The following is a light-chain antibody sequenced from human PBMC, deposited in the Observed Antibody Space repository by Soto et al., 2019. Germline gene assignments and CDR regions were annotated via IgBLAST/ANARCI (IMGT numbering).Light chain of an antibody. V-gene: IGKV1-5*01. CDR3: QQYNNYWT. J-gene: IGKJ1*01. Sequence: DIQMTQSPSTLSASVGDRVPITCRASQSISSWLAWYQPKPGKAPTLRIYDASSLESGVPSRLSGSGSATEFTLTISSLQPDDFATYYCQQYNNYWTFGQGTKVEIK. CDR2: DAS. CDR1: QSISSW.